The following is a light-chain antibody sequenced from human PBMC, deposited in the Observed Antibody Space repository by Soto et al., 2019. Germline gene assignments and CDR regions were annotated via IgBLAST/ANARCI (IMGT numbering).Light chain of an antibody. Sequence: DIQMTQSPSSLSACVGDRVTITCRARQTISSYLNWYQQKPGKAPKLLIYAASSLQSEVPSRFSGSGSGSDVILTISALQPEDFAIYYFQQSYSTPWTFGQGTPVQSK. CDR3: QQSYSTPWT. CDR2: AAS. J-gene: IGKJ1*01. V-gene: IGKV1-39*01. CDR1: QTISSY.